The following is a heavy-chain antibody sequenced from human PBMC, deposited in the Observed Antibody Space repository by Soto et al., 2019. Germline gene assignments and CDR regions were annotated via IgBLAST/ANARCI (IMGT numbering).Heavy chain of an antibody. CDR3: AKYSSGWYANPPFDY. CDR1: GFTFSSYG. Sequence: PGGSLRLSCAASGFTFSSYGMHWVRQAPGKGLEWVAVISYDGSNKYYADSVKGRFTISRDNSKNTLYLQMNSLRAEDTAVYYCAKYSSGWYANPPFDYWGQGTLVTVSS. CDR2: ISYDGSNK. V-gene: IGHV3-30*18. D-gene: IGHD6-19*01. J-gene: IGHJ4*02.